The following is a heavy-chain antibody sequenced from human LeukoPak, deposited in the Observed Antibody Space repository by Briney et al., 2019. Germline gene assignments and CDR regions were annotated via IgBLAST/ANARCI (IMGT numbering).Heavy chain of an antibody. CDR3: AAAYYDSSGPTPGAFDI. D-gene: IGHD3-22*01. J-gene: IGHJ3*02. CDR2: INPNSGGT. Sequence: GASVKVSCKASGYTFTGYYMHWVRQAPGQGLEWMGWINPNSGGTNYAQKLQGRVTMTTDTSTSTAYMELRSLRSDDTAVYYCAAAYYDSSGPTPGAFDIWGQGTMVTVSS. CDR1: GYTFTGYY. V-gene: IGHV1-2*02.